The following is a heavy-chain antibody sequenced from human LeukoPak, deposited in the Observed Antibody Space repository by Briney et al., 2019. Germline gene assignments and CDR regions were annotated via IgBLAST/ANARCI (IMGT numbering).Heavy chain of an antibody. CDR3: VKEVGAAVGRSSFDY. Sequence: GGSLRLSRAASGFTFDDYAMHWVRQAPGKGLEWVSGISWNSGSIGYADSVKGRFTISRDNAKNSLYLQMNSLRAEDTALYYCVKEVGAAVGRSSFDYWGQGTLVTVSS. CDR1: GFTFDDYA. V-gene: IGHV3-9*01. D-gene: IGHD6-13*01. CDR2: ISWNSGSI. J-gene: IGHJ4*02.